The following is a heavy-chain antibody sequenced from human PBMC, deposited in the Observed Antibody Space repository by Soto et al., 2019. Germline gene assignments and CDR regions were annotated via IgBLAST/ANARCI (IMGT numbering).Heavy chain of an antibody. CDR3: ARDDTQARPDAFDI. J-gene: IGHJ3*02. CDR1: GFTFCSYE. Sequence: EVQLVESGGGLVQPGGSLRLSCAASGFTFCSYEMNWVRQAPGKGLEWVSYISSSGSTIYYADSVKGRFTISRDNAKNSLYLQMNSLRAEDTAVYYCARDDTQARPDAFDIWGQGTMVTVSS. V-gene: IGHV3-48*03. D-gene: IGHD6-6*01. CDR2: ISSSGSTI.